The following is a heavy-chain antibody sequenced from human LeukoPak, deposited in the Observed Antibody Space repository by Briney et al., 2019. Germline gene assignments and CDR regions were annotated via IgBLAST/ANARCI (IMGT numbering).Heavy chain of an antibody. Sequence: GGSLRLSCEASTFTLSGYAMNWVRQAPGKGLEWLSGISGSGGSTYYADSVKGRFTISRDNSKNTLYLEMNNLRADDTAVYYCANLEGGWQTRPLGYWGQGTLVTVSS. J-gene: IGHJ4*02. V-gene: IGHV3-23*01. CDR1: TFTLSGYA. D-gene: IGHD2-15*01. CDR2: ISGSGGST. CDR3: ANLEGGWQTRPLGY.